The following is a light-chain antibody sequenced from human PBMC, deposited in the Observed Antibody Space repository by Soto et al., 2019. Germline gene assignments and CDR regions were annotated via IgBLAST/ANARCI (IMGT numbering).Light chain of an antibody. Sequence: QSALTQPASVSGSPGQSITISCTGTSSDVGSYNLVSWYQQHPGKAPKLMIYEVSKRPSGVSNHFSGSKSGNTASLTISGRQAEDDADYYCCSYAGSSTYVFGTGTKLTVL. CDR1: SSDVGSYNL. J-gene: IGLJ1*01. CDR3: CSYAGSSTYV. V-gene: IGLV2-23*02. CDR2: EVS.